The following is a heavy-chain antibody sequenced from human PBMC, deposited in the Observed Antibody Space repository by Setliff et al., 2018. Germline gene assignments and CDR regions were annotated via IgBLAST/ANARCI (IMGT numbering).Heavy chain of an antibody. CDR2: ISPHTGKA. CDR3: ARINFYVSSGYYYAPDF. CDR1: GYTFSDYG. Sequence: ASVKVSCKASGYTFSDYGVSWVRQAPGQGLEWIGWISPHTGKAFYAPQFQGRVIMTTDTSSTTAYLDLRSLRSDDTAVYYCARINFYVSSGYYYAPDFWGQGTLVTVSS. V-gene: IGHV1-18*01. J-gene: IGHJ4*02. D-gene: IGHD3-22*01.